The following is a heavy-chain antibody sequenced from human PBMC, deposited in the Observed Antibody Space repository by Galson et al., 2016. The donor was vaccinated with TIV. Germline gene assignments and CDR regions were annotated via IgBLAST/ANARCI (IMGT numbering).Heavy chain of an antibody. CDR3: TKEPVPVSGGYYFDY. Sequence: SLRLSCAASGFTFSSYGMHWVRQAPGKGLEWVAVVSNGGNAKYYADSVKDRFTISRDNSKNTVFLQMNSLRPEDTVVYYCTKEPVPVSGGYYFDYWGQGTLVTVSS. J-gene: IGHJ4*02. CDR2: VSNGGNAK. CDR1: GFTFSSYG. D-gene: IGHD6-19*01. V-gene: IGHV3-30*18.